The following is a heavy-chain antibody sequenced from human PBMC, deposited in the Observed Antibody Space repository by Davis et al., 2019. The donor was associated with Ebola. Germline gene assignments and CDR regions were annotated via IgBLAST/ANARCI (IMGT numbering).Heavy chain of an antibody. J-gene: IGHJ5*02. CDR2: ISGNGDII. CDR3: ARVSYDFWSGFS. D-gene: IGHD3-3*01. Sequence: PGGSLRLSCAASGFTFSFYNMNWVRQTPGRGLEWLSYISGNGDIIYYADSVKGRFTISRENAKDSLYLQMNSLGVEDTAVYYCARVSYDFWSGFSWGQGTLVTVSS. V-gene: IGHV3-48*01. CDR1: GFTFSFYN.